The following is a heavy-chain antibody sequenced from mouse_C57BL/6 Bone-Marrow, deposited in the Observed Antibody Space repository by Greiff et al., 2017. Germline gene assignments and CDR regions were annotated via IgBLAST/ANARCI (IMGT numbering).Heavy chain of an antibody. D-gene: IGHD2-4*01. J-gene: IGHJ3*01. CDR1: GYTFTSYW. V-gene: IGHV1-64*01. CDR2: IHPNSGST. CDR3: ASAIIDYDYCWFAY. Sequence: VQLQQPGAELVKPGASVKLSCKASGYTFTSYWMHWVKQRPGQGLEWIGIIHPNSGSTNYNEKFKSKATLTIDKSSSTAYMQLSSLTSEDAAVYYCASAIIDYDYCWFAYWGQGTLVTVSA.